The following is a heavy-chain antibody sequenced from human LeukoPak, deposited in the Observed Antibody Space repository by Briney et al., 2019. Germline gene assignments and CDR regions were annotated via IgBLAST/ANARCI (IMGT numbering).Heavy chain of an antibody. V-gene: IGHV6-1*01. CDR2: TYYDSKWYT. CDR3: ARNYYGSGSYYNSFDY. Sequence: SQTLSLTFAISGDSVSNNSAAWSWIRQSPSRGLEWLGSTYYDSKWYTDYALSVNSRITINPDTSKNQFSLQLNSVTPEDTAVYYCARNYYGSGSYYNSFDYWGQGILVTVSS. D-gene: IGHD3-10*01. J-gene: IGHJ4*02. CDR1: GDSVSNNSAA.